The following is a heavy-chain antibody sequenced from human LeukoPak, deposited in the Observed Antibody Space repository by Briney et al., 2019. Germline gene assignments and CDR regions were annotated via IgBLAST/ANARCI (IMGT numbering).Heavy chain of an antibody. CDR1: GNTSTSYY. Sequence: ASVKVSCKASGNTSTSYYMHWVRQAPGQGLEWMGIINPSGGSTSYAQKFQGRVTITADESTSTAYMELSSLRSEDTAVYYCARGGDDYGDNYYFDYWGQGTLVTVSS. J-gene: IGHJ4*02. CDR2: INPSGGST. CDR3: ARGGDDYGDNYYFDY. D-gene: IGHD4-17*01. V-gene: IGHV1-46*01.